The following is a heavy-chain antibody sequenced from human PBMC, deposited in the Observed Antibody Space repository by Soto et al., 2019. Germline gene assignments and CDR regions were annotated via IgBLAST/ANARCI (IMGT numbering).Heavy chain of an antibody. CDR2: LFSDGVSK. Sequence: PGGSLRLSCSASGFIISAYTMGWVRLAPGKGLEWVASLFSDGVSKYYADSVTGRFTISRDNSKNTLYLQMNSLRAEDTAVYYCAKEYYDSSGYSSENPVSTFDYWGQGTLVTVSS. CDR3: AKEYYDSSGYSSENPVSTFDY. D-gene: IGHD3-22*01. V-gene: IGHV3-23*03. CDR1: GFIISAYT. J-gene: IGHJ4*02.